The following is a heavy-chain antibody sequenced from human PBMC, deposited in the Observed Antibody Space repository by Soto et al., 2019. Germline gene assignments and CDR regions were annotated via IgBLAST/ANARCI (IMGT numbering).Heavy chain of an antibody. V-gene: IGHV3-30*19. J-gene: IGHJ4*02. CDR1: GFTFSSYG. Sequence: QVQLVESGGGVVQPGRSLRLSCAASGFTFSSYGMHWVRQAPGKGLEWVAVIWYDASNKYYGDSVKGRFTISRDNSKKTMYLQMSSLRAEDTAVYYCARPFSSGWYGDFDFWGQGTLVAVSS. CDR3: ARPFSSGWYGDFDF. CDR2: IWYDASNK. D-gene: IGHD6-19*01.